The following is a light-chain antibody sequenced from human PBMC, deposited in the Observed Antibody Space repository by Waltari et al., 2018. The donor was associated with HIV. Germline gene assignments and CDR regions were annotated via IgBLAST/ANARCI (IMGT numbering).Light chain of an antibody. J-gene: IGLJ1*01. CDR3: GTWDSRLSAYV. CDR2: DNN. CDR1: SSNVGTYY. V-gene: IGLV1-51*01. Sequence: QSVLTQPPSVSAAPGQRVIISCSGTSSNVGTYYVSWYQQLPGTAPKLLIYDNNKRPSQMPDRFSGSKSDSSATLGITGLQTGDEADYYCGTWDSRLSAYVFGAGTRVTVL.